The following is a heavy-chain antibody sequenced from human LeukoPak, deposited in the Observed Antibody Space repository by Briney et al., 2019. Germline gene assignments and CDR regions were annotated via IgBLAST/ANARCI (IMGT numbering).Heavy chain of an antibody. Sequence: ASVKVSCKASGYSFTTYGISWLRQAPGHGLEWIAWISVYNGNTNYADKVRGRVLVTTDISATTAYLELKSLRYDDTGVYYCAKMDSDSSGFFSNWGQGTPVTVSS. CDR3: AKMDSDSSGFFSN. D-gene: IGHD3-22*01. V-gene: IGHV1-18*01. CDR2: ISVYNGNT. J-gene: IGHJ4*02. CDR1: GYSFTTYG.